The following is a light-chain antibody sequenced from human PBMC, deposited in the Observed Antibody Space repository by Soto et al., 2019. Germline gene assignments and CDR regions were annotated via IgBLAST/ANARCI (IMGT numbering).Light chain of an antibody. J-gene: IGKJ5*01. Sequence: VLTQSPGTLSLSPGERATLSCRASQSVSSNLAWYQQKPGQAPSLLIYGASSRATGIPDRFSGSGSGTDFTLTISRLEPEDFAVYYCQQYGSSRITFGQGTRREIK. V-gene: IGKV3-20*01. CDR2: GAS. CDR3: QQYGSSRIT. CDR1: QSVSSN.